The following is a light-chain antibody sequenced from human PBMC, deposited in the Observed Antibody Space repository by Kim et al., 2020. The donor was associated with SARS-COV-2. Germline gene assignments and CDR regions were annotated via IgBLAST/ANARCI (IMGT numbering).Light chain of an antibody. V-gene: IGKV1-33*01. CDR2: DAS. CDR3: QQYGDLPPFT. J-gene: IGKJ3*01. CDR1: QDISNY. Sequence: DIQMTQSPSSLSASIGDRVTITCQASQDISNYLNWYQHKPGKAPKLLIYDASNLQTGVPSRFSGSGSGTDFTFTISSLQPEDFATYYCQQYGDLPPFTFGPGTKVDIK.